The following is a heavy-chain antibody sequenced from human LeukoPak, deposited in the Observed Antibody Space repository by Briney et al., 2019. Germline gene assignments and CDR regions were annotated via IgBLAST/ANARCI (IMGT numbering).Heavy chain of an antibody. CDR2: INAGNGNT. J-gene: IGHJ5*02. Sequence: ASVKVSCKASGYTFTSYAMHWVRQAPGQRLEWMGWINAGNGNTKYSRKFQGRVTITRDTSASTAYMELSSLRSEDTAVYYCARERGVMGWFDPWGQGTLVTVSS. D-gene: IGHD2-21*01. CDR1: GYTFTSYA. V-gene: IGHV1-3*01. CDR3: ARERGVMGWFDP.